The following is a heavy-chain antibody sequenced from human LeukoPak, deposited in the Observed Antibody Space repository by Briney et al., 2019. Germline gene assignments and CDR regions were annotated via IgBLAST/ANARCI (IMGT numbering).Heavy chain of an antibody. Sequence: GGSLRLSCAASGFTFSSYAMRWVRHAPGKGLVWVSAISCSGVSTYYADSVKGRFTISRDNSKNTLYLQMNSLRAEDTAVYYCAKGRNQWELLPEFDYWGQGTLVTVSS. CDR3: AKGRNQWELLPEFDY. D-gene: IGHD1-26*01. CDR2: ISCSGVST. J-gene: IGHJ4*02. V-gene: IGHV3-23*01. CDR1: GFTFSSYA.